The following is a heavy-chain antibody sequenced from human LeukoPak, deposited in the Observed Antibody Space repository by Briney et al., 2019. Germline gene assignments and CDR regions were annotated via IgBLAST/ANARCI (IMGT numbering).Heavy chain of an antibody. CDR2: INPSGSST. J-gene: IGHJ5*02. CDR3: ARDNSVGDIARWFDP. Sequence: RASVKVSCKASGYSFTSHYMHWVRQAPGQGLEWMGLINPSGSSTLYARKFQGRVTMTRDMSTTTDYMELSSLRSEDTAVYYCARDNSVGDIARWFDPWGQGTLVTVSS. D-gene: IGHD3-16*02. V-gene: IGHV1-46*03. CDR1: GYSFTSHY.